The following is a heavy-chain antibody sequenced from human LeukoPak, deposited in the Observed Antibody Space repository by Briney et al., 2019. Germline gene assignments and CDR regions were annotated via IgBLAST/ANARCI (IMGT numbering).Heavy chain of an antibody. CDR2: IHTSGTT. Sequence: SQTLSLTCSVSGGSINSGSYFWSWIRQPAGKGLEWVGRIHTSGTTNYSPSLKSRVTISIDTSKNQFSLKLSSVIAADTAVYYCARGGGYDPFDYWGQGTLVTVSS. J-gene: IGHJ4*02. CDR3: ARGGGYDPFDY. D-gene: IGHD5-12*01. CDR1: GGSINSGSYF. V-gene: IGHV4-61*02.